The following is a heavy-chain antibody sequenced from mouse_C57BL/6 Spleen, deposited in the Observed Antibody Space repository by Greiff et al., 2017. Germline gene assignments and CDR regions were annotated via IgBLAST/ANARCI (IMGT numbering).Heavy chain of an antibody. J-gene: IGHJ2*01. D-gene: IGHD4-1*01. Sequence: DVHLVESGGGLVQPGGSLKLSCAASGFTFSDYYMYWVRQTPEKRLEWVAYISNGGGSTYYPDTVKGRFTISRDNAKNTLYLQMSRLKSEDTAMYYCARQGTGPYFDYWGQGTTLTVSS. CDR3: ARQGTGPYFDY. V-gene: IGHV5-12*01. CDR2: ISNGGGST. CDR1: GFTFSDYY.